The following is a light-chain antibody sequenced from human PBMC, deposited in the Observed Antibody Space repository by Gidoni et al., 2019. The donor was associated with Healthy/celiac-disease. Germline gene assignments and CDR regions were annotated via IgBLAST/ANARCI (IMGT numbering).Light chain of an antibody. J-gene: IGKJ1*01. CDR2: AAS. CDR3: QQSYSTPRT. Sequence: IQLTQSPSSLSASVGDRVTITCRASQSISSYLNWYQQKPGKAPTLLIYAASSLQRGVPSRFSGSGSGTDFTLTISSLQPEDFATYYCQQSYSTPRTFGQGTKVEIK. V-gene: IGKV1-39*01. CDR1: QSISSY.